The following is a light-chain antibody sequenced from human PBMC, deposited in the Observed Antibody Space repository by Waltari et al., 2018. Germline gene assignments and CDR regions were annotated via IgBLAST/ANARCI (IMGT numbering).Light chain of an antibody. CDR2: DVS. CDR1: SSDVGGYNY. Sequence: QSALTQPASVSGSPGQSITISCTGTSSDVGGYNYVSWYQQHPGKAPKLMIYDVSNRPSGVSNRFSGSKSGNTASLTISGFQAEDEAHYYCSSYISSDTLELFGGGTSLTV. CDR3: SSYISSDTLEL. V-gene: IGLV2-14*03. J-gene: IGLJ2*01.